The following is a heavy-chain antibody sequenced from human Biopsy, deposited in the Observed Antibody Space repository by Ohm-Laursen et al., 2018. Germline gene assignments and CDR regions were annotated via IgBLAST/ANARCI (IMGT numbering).Heavy chain of an antibody. CDR1: GDSINSSY. Sequence: SETLSLTCTVSGDSINSSYWSWIRQAPGKGLEWIGFISNSGNTNYNPSLKSRVTISADMSKNQFSLKLGSVTVADTAVFYCARRGSGGRSFDYWGQGSLVTVSS. V-gene: IGHV4-59*08. CDR3: ARRGSGGRSFDY. D-gene: IGHD2-15*01. CDR2: ISNSGNT. J-gene: IGHJ4*02.